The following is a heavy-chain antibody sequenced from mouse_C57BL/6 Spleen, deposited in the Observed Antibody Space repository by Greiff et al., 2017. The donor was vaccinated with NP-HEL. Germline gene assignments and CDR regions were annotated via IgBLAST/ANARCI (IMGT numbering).Heavy chain of an antibody. V-gene: IGHV14-2*01. J-gene: IGHJ4*01. Sequence: EVQLHQSGAELVKPGASVKLSCTASGFNIKDYYMHWVKQRPEQGLEWIGRIDPEDGETKYAPKFQGKATITADTSSNTAYLQLSSLTSEDTAVYYCARGTVVAFSRYYYAMDYWGQGTSVTVSS. CDR3: ARGTVVAFSRYYYAMDY. D-gene: IGHD1-1*01. CDR1: GFNIKDYY. CDR2: IDPEDGET.